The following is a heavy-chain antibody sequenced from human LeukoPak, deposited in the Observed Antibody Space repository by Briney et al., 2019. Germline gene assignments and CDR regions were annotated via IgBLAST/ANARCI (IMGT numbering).Heavy chain of an antibody. J-gene: IGHJ4*02. D-gene: IGHD5-12*01. CDR2: ISSSTSYI. Sequence: GGSLRLSCAASGFTFSSYSMNWVRQAPGKGLAWVSSISSSTSYINYADSVRGRFTISRDNAKNTLYLQMNSLRAEDTAVYYCARRGYSGYAIDYWGQGTLVTVSS. V-gene: IGHV3-21*01. CDR3: ARRGYSGYAIDY. CDR1: GFTFSSYS.